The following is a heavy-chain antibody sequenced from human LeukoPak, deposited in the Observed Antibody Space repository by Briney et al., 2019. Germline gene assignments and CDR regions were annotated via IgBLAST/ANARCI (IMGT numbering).Heavy chain of an antibody. CDR3: ARQVLVVIPSFDY. D-gene: IGHD3-22*01. CDR1: GGSFSGYY. J-gene: IGHJ4*02. Sequence: SETLSLTCAVYGGSFSGYYWSWIRQPPGKGLEWIGEINHSGSTNYNPSLKSRVTISVDTSKNQFSLKLSSVTAADTAVYYCARQVLVVIPSFDYWGQGTLVTVSS. CDR2: INHSGST. V-gene: IGHV4-34*01.